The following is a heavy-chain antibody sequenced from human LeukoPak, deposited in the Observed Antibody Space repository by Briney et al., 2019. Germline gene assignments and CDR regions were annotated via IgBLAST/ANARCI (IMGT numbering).Heavy chain of an antibody. CDR2: INPNSGGT. CDR1: GYTFTGYY. J-gene: IGHJ5*02. D-gene: IGHD2-2*01. V-gene: IGHV1-2*02. CDR3: ARPDCSSTSCYDWFDP. Sequence: ASVKVSCKASGYTFTGYYMHWMRQAPGQGLEWMGWINPNSGGTNYAQKFQGRVTMTRDTSISTAYMELSRLRSDDTAVYYCARPDCSSTSCYDWFDPWGQGTLVTVSS.